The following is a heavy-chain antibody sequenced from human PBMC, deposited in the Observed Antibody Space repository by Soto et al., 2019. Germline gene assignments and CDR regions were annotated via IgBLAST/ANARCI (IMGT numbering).Heavy chain of an antibody. CDR3: AKGTLAKSSYMDV. J-gene: IGHJ6*03. V-gene: IGHV3-23*01. D-gene: IGHD1-1*01. CDR1: GFTFSSYA. CDR2: ISGSGGST. Sequence: PVGSLRLSCAASGFTFSSYAMSWVRQAPGKGLEWVSAISGSGGSTYYADSVKGRFTISRDNSKSTLYLQMNSLRAEDTAVYYCAKGTLAKSSYMDVWGKGTTVTVSS.